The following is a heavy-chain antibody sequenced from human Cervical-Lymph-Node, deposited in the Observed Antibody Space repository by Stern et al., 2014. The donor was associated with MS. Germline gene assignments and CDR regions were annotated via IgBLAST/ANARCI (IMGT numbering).Heavy chain of an antibody. CDR3: AKDFAVVSLTMLDY. CDR2: ISYDGHKQ. CDR1: EFTFSSYG. D-gene: IGHD2/OR15-2a*01. J-gene: IGHJ4*02. V-gene: IGHV3-30*18. Sequence: VQLVESGGGVVQPGRSLRLSCAASEFTFSSYGMHWVRQAPGMGLEWVGFISYDGHKQYYGDSVKGRFTISRDNSKNTLYLQMNSLRADDTAVYYCAKDFAVVSLTMLDYWGQGTLVTVSS.